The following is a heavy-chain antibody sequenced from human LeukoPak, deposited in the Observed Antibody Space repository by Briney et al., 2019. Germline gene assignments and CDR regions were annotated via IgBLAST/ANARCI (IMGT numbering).Heavy chain of an antibody. Sequence: SETLSLTCTVSGASISSYYWSWIRQPPGKGLEWIGYIYYSGSANYNPSLKSRVTISVGTSKNQFSLKLTSVTAADTAVYYCARAQVGATRWFDPWGQGTLVTVSS. V-gene: IGHV4-59*01. J-gene: IGHJ5*02. CDR3: ARAQVGATRWFDP. CDR2: IYYSGSA. CDR1: GASISSYY. D-gene: IGHD1-26*01.